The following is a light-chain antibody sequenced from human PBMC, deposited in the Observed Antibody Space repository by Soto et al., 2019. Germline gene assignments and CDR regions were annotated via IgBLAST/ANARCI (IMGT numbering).Light chain of an antibody. CDR2: DAF. CDR3: QQYNSVSPLT. J-gene: IGKJ4*01. CDR1: QSISSW. Sequence: STSAGGESTLISRASQSISSWLAWYQQKPGKAPKLLIFDAFSLESGVPSRFSGSRSGTEFTLTISCLLPDDDATYFCQQYNSVSPLTSCGGGKV. V-gene: IGKV1-5*02.